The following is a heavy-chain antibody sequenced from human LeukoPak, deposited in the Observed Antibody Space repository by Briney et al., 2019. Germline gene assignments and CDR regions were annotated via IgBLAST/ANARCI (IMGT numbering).Heavy chain of an antibody. J-gene: IGHJ4*02. CDR3: AREGVYDILTGPMD. CDR1: GGSISSGGYY. CDR2: IYYSGST. V-gene: IGHV4-31*03. Sequence: PSQTLSLTCTVSGGSISSGGYYWSWIRQHPGKGLEWIGYIYYSGSTYYNPSLKSRVTISVDTSKNQFSLKLSSVTAADTAVYYCAREGVYDILTGPMDWGQGNLVTVSS. D-gene: IGHD3-9*01.